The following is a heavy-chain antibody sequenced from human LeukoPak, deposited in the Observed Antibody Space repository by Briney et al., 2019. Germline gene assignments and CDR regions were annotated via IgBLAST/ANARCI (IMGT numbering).Heavy chain of an antibody. Sequence: SETLSLTCAVYGGSFSGYYWSWTRQPPGKGLEWIGEINHSGSTNYNPSLKSRVTISVDTSKNQFSLKLSSVTAADTAVYYCARYRNYGRAFDIWGQGTMVTVSS. CDR3: ARYRNYGRAFDI. CDR2: INHSGST. V-gene: IGHV4-34*01. J-gene: IGHJ3*02. CDR1: GGSFSGYY. D-gene: IGHD4-11*01.